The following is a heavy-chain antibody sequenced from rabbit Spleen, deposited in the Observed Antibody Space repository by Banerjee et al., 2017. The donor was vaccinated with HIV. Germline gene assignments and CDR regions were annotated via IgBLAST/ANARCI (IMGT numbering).Heavy chain of an antibody. V-gene: IGHV1S40*01. CDR3: ARDSGTSFSSYGMDL. CDR2: VAAGVSLTS. CDR1: GFSFTYIDY. D-gene: IGHD8-1*01. Sequence: QQLVESGGGLVKPGASLTLTCKASGFSFTYIDYLCWVRQPPGKGPEWIACVAAGVSLTSYNATWAKGRFTISKTSSTTVTLQMTSLTAADTATYFCARDSGTSFSSYGMDLWGQGTLVTVS. J-gene: IGHJ6*01.